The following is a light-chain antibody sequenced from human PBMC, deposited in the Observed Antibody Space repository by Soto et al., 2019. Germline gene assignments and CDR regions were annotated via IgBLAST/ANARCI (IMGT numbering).Light chain of an antibody. Sequence: QPVLTQPPSASGTPGQRVTISCSGSSSNIGSNYVYWYQQLPGTAPKLLIYKNNQRPSGVPDRLSGSKSGTSASLAINGLRSEDESDYYCAAWDDSLSAVVFGGGTKLTVL. J-gene: IGLJ2*01. V-gene: IGLV1-47*01. CDR3: AAWDDSLSAVV. CDR2: KNN. CDR1: SSNIGSNY.